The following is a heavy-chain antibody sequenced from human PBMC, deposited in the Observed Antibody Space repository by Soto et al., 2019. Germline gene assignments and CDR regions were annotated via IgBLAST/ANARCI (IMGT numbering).Heavy chain of an antibody. V-gene: IGHV3-74*01. CDR2: IYNDGTYS. D-gene: IGHD3-10*01. CDR1: GFIFKMYW. CDR3: TRGPRPISTGTGAY. Sequence: VGSLRLSCAASGFIFKMYWMHWVRQSSGKGLVWISRIYNDGTYSDYADSVRGRFTISRDNVNDTLYLQMNNLRAEDSGLYYCTRGPRPISTGTGAYWGQGTQVTVSS. J-gene: IGHJ4*02.